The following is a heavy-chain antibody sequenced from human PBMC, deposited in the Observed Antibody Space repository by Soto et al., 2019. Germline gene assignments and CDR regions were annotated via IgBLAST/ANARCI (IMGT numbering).Heavy chain of an antibody. V-gene: IGHV1-46*01. CDR1: GYNFLDYY. CDR3: ARVLHGEFTTLVH. D-gene: IGHD1-1*01. J-gene: IGHJ4*02. CDR2: VNPNRYTS. Sequence: QVHMVQSGSEVKKPGDALKVSCKASGYNFLDYYIHCVRQAHGQGLDWLGIVNPNRYTSTLAQKVQGRLTAPIDTPTVKVYMELGSLTSEDTAAYYCARVLHGEFTTLVHWGQGTLATVSS.